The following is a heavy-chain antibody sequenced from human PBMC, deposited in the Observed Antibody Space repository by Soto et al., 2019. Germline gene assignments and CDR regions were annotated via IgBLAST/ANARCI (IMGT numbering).Heavy chain of an antibody. J-gene: IGHJ4*02. Sequence: GGSLRSSFEPFGFPLSSFSLNWSRKPQGRGVEGASSFIISSSYIYYADSVKGRFTISRDNAKNSLYLQMNSLRAEDTAVYYCARGGDYVDYWGQGTLVTVSS. CDR1: GFPLSSFS. V-gene: IGHV3-21*01. CDR2: FIISSSYI. CDR3: ARGGDYVDY.